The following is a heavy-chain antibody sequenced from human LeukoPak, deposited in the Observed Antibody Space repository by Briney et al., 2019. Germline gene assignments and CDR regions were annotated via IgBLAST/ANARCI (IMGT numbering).Heavy chain of an antibody. CDR3: AKGRYYYDNSDAVEI. Sequence: PGGSLRLSCAASGFTFSSYAMSWVRQAPGKGLEWVSAISGSGGSTYYADSVKGRFTISRDNSKNTLYLQMNSPRAEDTAVYHCAKGRYYYDNSDAVEIWGQGTMVTVSS. V-gene: IGHV3-23*01. CDR2: ISGSGGST. J-gene: IGHJ3*02. CDR1: GFTFSSYA. D-gene: IGHD3-22*01.